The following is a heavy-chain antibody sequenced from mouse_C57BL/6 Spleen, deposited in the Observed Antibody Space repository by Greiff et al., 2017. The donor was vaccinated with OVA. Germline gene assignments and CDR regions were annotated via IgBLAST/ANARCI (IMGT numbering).Heavy chain of an antibody. J-gene: IGHJ1*03. V-gene: IGHV3-8*01. CDR3: ARYISYGSSYWYFDV. Sequence: EVQRVESGPGLAKPSQTLSLTCSVTGYSITSDYWNWIRKFPGNKLEYMGYISYSGSTYYNPSLKSRISITRDTSKNQYYLQLNSVTTEDTATYYCARYISYGSSYWYFDVWGTGTTVTVSS. CDR1: GYSITSDY. D-gene: IGHD1-1*01. CDR2: ISYSGST.